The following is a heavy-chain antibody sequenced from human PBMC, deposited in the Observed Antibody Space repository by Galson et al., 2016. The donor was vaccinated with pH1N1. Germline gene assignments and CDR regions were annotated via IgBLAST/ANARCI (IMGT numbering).Heavy chain of an antibody. CDR3: ARSRGYYPAYFQP. Sequence: SVKVSCKASGGTFSSFAISWVRQAPGQGLEWMGGIIGMFGTTNYAQRFQGRLTITADEMTSTAYMELSSLRSEDTAVYYCARSRGYYPAYFQPWGQGTLVTVSS. CDR1: GGTFSSFA. CDR2: IIGMFGTT. D-gene: IGHD3-22*01. J-gene: IGHJ1*01. V-gene: IGHV1-69*13.